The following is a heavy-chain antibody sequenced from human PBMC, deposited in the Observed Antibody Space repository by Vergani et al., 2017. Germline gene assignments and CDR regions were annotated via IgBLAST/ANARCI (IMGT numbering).Heavy chain of an antibody. CDR2: IDWDDDK. Sequence: QVTLRESGPALVKPTQTLTLTCTFSGFSLSTSGMCVSWIRQPPGKALEWLARIDWDDDKYYSTSLKSRLTISKDTSKSQVVLTMTNMDPVDTATYYCARIVYYDSSGYYYRTFDYWGQGTLVTVSS. CDR3: ARIVYYDSSGYYYRTFDY. V-gene: IGHV2-70*15. J-gene: IGHJ4*02. CDR1: GFSLSTSGMC. D-gene: IGHD3-22*01.